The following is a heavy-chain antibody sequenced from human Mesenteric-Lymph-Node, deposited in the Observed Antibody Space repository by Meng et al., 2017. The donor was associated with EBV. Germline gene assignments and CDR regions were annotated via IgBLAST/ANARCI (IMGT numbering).Heavy chain of an antibody. V-gene: IGHV4-34*01. CDR2: INHTGIT. Sequence: VPLHPRGTGSLQSSWPLSLAWAVYGASFRCYHGSQIRQPPGQGLEGSGEINHTGITTHNPSLKIGVTISVDTSKNLFSLKLSSVTAAYTAVYYCARKEQHLVHYFDYWGQGTLVTVFS. J-gene: IGHJ4*02. CDR3: ARKEQHLVHYFDY. D-gene: IGHD6-13*01. CDR1: GASFRCYH.